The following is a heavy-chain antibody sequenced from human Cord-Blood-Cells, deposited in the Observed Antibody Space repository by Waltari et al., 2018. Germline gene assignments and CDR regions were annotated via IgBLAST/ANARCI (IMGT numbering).Heavy chain of an antibody. CDR2: SYYSGST. CDR1: GGSLSSYY. CDR3: ARVDSGPLYSSSSGWYFDL. D-gene: IGHD6-6*01. V-gene: IGHV4-59*01. J-gene: IGHJ2*01. Sequence: QVQLQESGPGLVKPSETLSLTCTVSGGSLSSYYWSWIRQPPGKGLEWIGYSYYSGSTNNNPSLKSRGTISVDTSKNQFSLKLSSVTAADTAVYYCARVDSGPLYSSSSGWYFDLWGRGTLVTVSS.